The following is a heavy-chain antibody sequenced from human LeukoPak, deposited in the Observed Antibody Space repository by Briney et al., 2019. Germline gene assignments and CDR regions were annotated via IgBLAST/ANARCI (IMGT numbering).Heavy chain of an antibody. Sequence: GGSLRLSCAASGFTFSSYAVSWVRQAPGKGLEWVSAISGSGGSTYYADSVKGRFTISRDNSKNTLYLQMNSLRAEDTAVYYCAKDNYYDSSGYYAFDYWGQGTLVTVSS. D-gene: IGHD3-22*01. CDR2: ISGSGGST. V-gene: IGHV3-23*01. CDR1: GFTFSSYA. CDR3: AKDNYYDSSGYYAFDY. J-gene: IGHJ4*02.